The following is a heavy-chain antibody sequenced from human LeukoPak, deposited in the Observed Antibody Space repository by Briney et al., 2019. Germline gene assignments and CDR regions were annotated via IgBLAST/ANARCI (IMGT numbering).Heavy chain of an antibody. J-gene: IGHJ5*02. CDR1: GGSISNY. Sequence: SETLSLTCTVSGGSISNYWSWIRQPPGKGLEWIGYIYDSGSTYYNPSLKSRVTISVDTSKNQFSLKLSSVTAADTAVYYCARIVGANRYNWFDPWGQGTLVTVSS. CDR2: IYDSGST. D-gene: IGHD1-26*01. V-gene: IGHV4-59*08. CDR3: ARIVGANRYNWFDP.